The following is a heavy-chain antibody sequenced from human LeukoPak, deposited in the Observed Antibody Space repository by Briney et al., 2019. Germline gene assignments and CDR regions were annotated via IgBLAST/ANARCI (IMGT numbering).Heavy chain of an antibody. CDR3: ARYYDFWSGYYWY. Sequence: GGSLRLSCAASGFTFSSYSMNWVRQAPGKGLEWVSYISSSSSTIYYADSVKGRFTISRDNAKNSLYLQMNSLRAEDTAVYYCARYYDFWSGYYWYWGQGTLVTVSS. CDR2: ISSSSSTI. V-gene: IGHV3-48*04. J-gene: IGHJ4*02. D-gene: IGHD3-3*01. CDR1: GFTFSSYS.